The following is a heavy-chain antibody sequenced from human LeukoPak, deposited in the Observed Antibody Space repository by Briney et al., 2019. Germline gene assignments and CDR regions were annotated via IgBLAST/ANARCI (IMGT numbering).Heavy chain of an antibody. Sequence: PSETLSLTCAVSGGSISSSDYSWSWIRQHPGKGLEWIGYIYYNGNTHYNPSLESRVSISVDTSKIHLSLRLTSVTAADTAMYYCARVSCGGDCAYSSRYYHGMDVWGQGTLVTVSS. D-gene: IGHD2-21*01. CDR2: IYYNGNT. J-gene: IGHJ6*02. CDR1: GGSISSSDYS. V-gene: IGHV4-31*11. CDR3: ARVSCGGDCAYSSRYYHGMDV.